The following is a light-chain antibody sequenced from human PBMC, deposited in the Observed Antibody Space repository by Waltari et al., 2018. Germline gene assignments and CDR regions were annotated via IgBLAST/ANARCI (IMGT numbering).Light chain of an antibody. V-gene: IGLV2-23*02. CDR3: CSYIGDSAWV. J-gene: IGLJ3*02. Sequence: QSALTQPASVSGSPGQSITIPCTGTSSDIGYYNLVSWYQQDPGKTPKVIIYEVNKRPSGVSNQFSGSKSGNTASLTISGLQAEDEADYYCCSYIGDSAWVFGGGTKVTVL. CDR2: EVN. CDR1: SSDIGYYNL.